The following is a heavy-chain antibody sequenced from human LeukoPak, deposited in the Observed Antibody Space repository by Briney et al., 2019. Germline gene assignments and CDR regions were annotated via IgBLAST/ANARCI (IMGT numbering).Heavy chain of an antibody. CDR2: ISYDGSNK. J-gene: IGHJ5*02. Sequence: GGSLRLSCAASGFTFSSYGMHWVRQAPGKGLEWVAVISYDGSNKYYADSVKGRFTISRDNSKNTLYLQMNSPRAEDTAVYYCAKDSGDYVWGSYRPSNWFDPWGQGTLVTVSS. D-gene: IGHD3-16*02. CDR1: GFTFSSYG. CDR3: AKDSGDYVWGSYRPSNWFDP. V-gene: IGHV3-30*18.